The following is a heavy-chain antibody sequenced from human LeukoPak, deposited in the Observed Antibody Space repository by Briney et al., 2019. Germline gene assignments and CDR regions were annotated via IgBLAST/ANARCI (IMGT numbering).Heavy chain of an antibody. V-gene: IGHV4-38-2*02. D-gene: IGHD5-18*01. CDR3: ARDRDTAMVPPEQNAFDI. CDR2: IYHSGST. J-gene: IGHJ3*02. CDR1: GYSISSGYY. Sequence: PSETLSLTCTVSGYSISSGYYWGWIRQPPGKGLEWIGSIYHSGSTYYNPSLKSRVTISVDTSKNQFSLKLSSVTAADTAVYYCARDRDTAMVPPEQNAFDIWGQGTMVTVSS.